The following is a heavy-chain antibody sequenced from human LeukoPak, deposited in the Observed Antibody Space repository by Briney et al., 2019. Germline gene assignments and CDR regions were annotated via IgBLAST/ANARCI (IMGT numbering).Heavy chain of an antibody. CDR3: ARAVANTVYGMDV. CDR1: GYTFSGYY. V-gene: IGHV1-2*02. Sequence: ASVTVSCKASGYTFSGYYMHWLRQAPGQGLEWMGWINCYSGGTTYAQEFQGRVTTTSDTSISTASMEFSRLRSDDTAVYYCARAVANTVYGMDVWGPGTSVTVSS. CDR2: INCYSGGT. J-gene: IGHJ6*02. D-gene: IGHD4-17*01.